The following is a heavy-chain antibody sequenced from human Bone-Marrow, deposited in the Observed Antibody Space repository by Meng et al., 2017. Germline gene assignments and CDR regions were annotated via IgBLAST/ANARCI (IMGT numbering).Heavy chain of an antibody. V-gene: IGHV1-58*02. D-gene: IGHD1-26*01. CDR1: GFTFTSSA. J-gene: IGHJ4*02. CDR2: IVVGSGNT. CDR3: AAEGSGSYYGFDY. Sequence: SVKVSCKASGFTFTSSAMQWVRQARGQRLERIGWIVVGSGNTNYAQKFQERVTITRDMSTSTAYMELSSLRSEDTAVYYCAAEGSGSYYGFDYWGQGTLVTVSS.